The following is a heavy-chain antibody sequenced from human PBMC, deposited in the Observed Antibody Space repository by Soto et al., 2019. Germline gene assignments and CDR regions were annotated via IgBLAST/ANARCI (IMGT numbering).Heavy chain of an antibody. CDR2: ISYDGTNK. J-gene: IGHJ6*02. CDR3: AKDGGGYNYGYVMLDTYYYGMDV. CDR1: GFTFSTYA. D-gene: IGHD5-18*01. V-gene: IGHV3-30-3*01. Sequence: QVQLVESGGGVVQPGRSLRLSCAASGFTFSTYAMHWVRQAPGKGLEWVAVISYDGTNKYYADSVRGRFTISRDNSKKTLFLQMNSLRAEDTAVYYCAKDGGGYNYGYVMLDTYYYGMDVWGQGTTVTVSS.